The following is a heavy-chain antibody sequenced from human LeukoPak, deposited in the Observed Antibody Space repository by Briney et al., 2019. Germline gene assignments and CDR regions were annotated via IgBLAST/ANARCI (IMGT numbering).Heavy chain of an antibody. J-gene: IGHJ6*03. V-gene: IGHV4-4*07. Sequence: SETLSLTCTVTGGSISSYYWSWIRQPAGKGLEWIGRFYTSESSNYNPSLKSRVTMSVDTSNNQFSLKLSSVTAADTAVYYCAREGREFDSTGSRYFYYYMDVWGKGTTVTVSS. D-gene: IGHD1-14*01. CDR2: FYTSESS. CDR1: GGSISSYY. CDR3: AREGREFDSTGSRYFYYYMDV.